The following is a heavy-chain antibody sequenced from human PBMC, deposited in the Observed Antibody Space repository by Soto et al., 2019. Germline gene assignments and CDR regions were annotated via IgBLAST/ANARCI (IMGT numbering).Heavy chain of an antibody. CDR3: ARAQVGPTSVFLF. J-gene: IGHJ4*02. CDR2: FFYRGNT. D-gene: IGHD1-26*01. Sequence: QPQLQESGPGLVKPSEALSLTCTVSGGSITDTSDYWGWVRQTPGKGLERIGSFFYRGNTYYNPSPKCRAAISVDRSKRQFSLRLTCVTAADTAVYYCARAQVGPTSVFLFWGQGKLVTVSS. V-gene: IGHV4-39*01. CDR1: GGSITDTSDY.